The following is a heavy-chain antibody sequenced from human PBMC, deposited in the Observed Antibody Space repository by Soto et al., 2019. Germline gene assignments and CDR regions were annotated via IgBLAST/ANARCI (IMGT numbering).Heavy chain of an antibody. V-gene: IGHV1-8*01. CDR3: ARGRILFYCSSTSCYVGFDP. D-gene: IGHD2-2*01. Sequence: GTSVKVSCKASGYTFTSYDINWVRQATGQGLEWMGWMNPNSGNTGYAQKFQGRVTMTRNTSISTAYMELSSLRSEDTAVYYCARGRILFYCSSTSCYVGFDPWGQGTLVTVSS. CDR1: GYTFTSYD. CDR2: MNPNSGNT. J-gene: IGHJ5*02.